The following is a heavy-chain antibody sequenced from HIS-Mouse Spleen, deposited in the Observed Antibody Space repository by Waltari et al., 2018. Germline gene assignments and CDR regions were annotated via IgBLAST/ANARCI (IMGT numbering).Heavy chain of an antibody. CDR2: INHSGST. CDR1: GGSFSGYY. D-gene: IGHD7-27*01. J-gene: IGHJ4*02. Sequence: QVQLQQWGAGLLKPSETLSLTCAVYGGSFSGYYWSWTRQPPGKGLEWIGEINHSGSTNYNPSLKSRVTISVDTSKNQFSLKLSSVTAADTAVYYCARGSPNWGSFDYWGQGTLVTVSS. CDR3: ARGSPNWGSFDY. V-gene: IGHV4-34*01.